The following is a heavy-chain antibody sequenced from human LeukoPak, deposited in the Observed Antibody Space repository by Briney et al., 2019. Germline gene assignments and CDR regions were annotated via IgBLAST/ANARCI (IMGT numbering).Heavy chain of an antibody. D-gene: IGHD2-15*01. CDR2: ISYIGST. J-gene: IGHJ4*02. Sequence: SETLSLTCAVYGGSFSGYYWSWLRQPPGKGLEWIGYISYIGSTIYNPSLKSRVTISVDTSKNQFSLKLTSVTAADTAVYYCARTKLYCSGGSCYSSLDYWGQGTLVTVSS. CDR1: GGSFSGYY. CDR3: ARTKLYCSGGSCYSSLDY. V-gene: IGHV4-59*01.